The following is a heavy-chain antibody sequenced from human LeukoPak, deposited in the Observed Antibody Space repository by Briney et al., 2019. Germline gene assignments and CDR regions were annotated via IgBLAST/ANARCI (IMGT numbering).Heavy chain of an antibody. D-gene: IGHD6-13*01. CDR1: GGSISSSSYY. V-gene: IGHV4-39*07. J-gene: IGHJ4*02. CDR2: INHSGST. CDR3: ARRWDYHSSSWYVWRSGYFDY. Sequence: SETLSLTCTVSGGSISSSSYYWGWIRQPPGKGLEWIGEINHSGSTNYNPSLKSRVTISVDTSKNQFSLKLSSVTAADTAVYYCARRWDYHSSSWYVWRSGYFDYWGQGTLVTVSS.